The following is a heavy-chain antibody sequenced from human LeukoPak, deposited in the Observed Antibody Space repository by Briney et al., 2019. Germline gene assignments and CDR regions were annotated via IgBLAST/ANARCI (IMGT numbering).Heavy chain of an antibody. CDR3: ARIHSSGYYSADY. V-gene: IGHV4-34*01. Sequence: SETLSLTCAVYGGSFSGYYWSWIRQPPGKGLEWIGEINHSGSTNYNPSLKSRVTISVDTSKNQFSLKLSSVTAADTAVYYCARIHSSGYYSADYWGQGTLVTVSS. CDR1: GGSFSGYY. CDR2: INHSGST. D-gene: IGHD3-22*01. J-gene: IGHJ4*02.